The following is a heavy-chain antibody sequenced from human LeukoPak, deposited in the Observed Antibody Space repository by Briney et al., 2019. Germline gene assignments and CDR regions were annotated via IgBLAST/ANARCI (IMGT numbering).Heavy chain of an antibody. D-gene: IGHD2/OR15-2a*01. V-gene: IGHV4-39*01. CDR1: GGSISGTLYY. Sequence: SETLSLTCTVSGGSISGTLYYWGSIRQPPGKGLEWIGSIFYSGITYYNPSLQSRVTISVDASKSQFSLHLSSVTAADTALYYCARIIVVTSTDYFDSWGQGTLVTVSS. CDR3: ARIIVVTSTDYFDS. CDR2: IFYSGIT. J-gene: IGHJ4*02.